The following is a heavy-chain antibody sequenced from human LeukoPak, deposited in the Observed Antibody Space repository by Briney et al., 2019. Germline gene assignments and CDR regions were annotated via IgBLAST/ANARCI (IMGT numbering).Heavy chain of an antibody. V-gene: IGHV1-69*13. CDR1: GGTFSSYA. D-gene: IGHD3-10*01. CDR2: IIPIFGTA. CDR3: ARDRGVANHWFDP. Sequence: ASVKVSCKASGGTFSSYAISWVRQAPGQGLEWMGGIIPIFGTANYAQKFQGRVTITADESTSTAHMELSSLRSEDTAVYYCARDRGVANHWFDPWGQGTLVTVSS. J-gene: IGHJ5*02.